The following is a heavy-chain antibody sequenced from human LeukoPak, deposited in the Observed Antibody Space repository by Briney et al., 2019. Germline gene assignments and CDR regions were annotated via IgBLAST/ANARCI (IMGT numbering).Heavy chain of an antibody. V-gene: IGHV2-70*01. CDR2: IDLDDDK. CDR1: GFSLSTSGMC. D-gene: IGHD3-10*01. Sequence: SGPALVKPTQTLTLTCTFSGFSLSTSGMCVSWIRQPPGKALEWLALIDLDDDKYYSTSLKTRLTISKDTTKNQVVLTMTNMDPVDTATYYCARIHYYGSGSYSRGYYYGMDVWGKGTTVTVSS. CDR3: ARIHYYGSGSYSRGYYYGMDV. J-gene: IGHJ6*04.